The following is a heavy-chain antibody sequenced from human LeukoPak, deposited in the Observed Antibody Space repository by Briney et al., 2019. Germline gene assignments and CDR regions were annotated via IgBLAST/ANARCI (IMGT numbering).Heavy chain of an antibody. CDR1: GFTFSSYA. D-gene: IGHD6-6*01. Sequence: GVSLRLPCAASGFTFSSYAMSWVRQAPGKALEWVSDISGSGCSTYYADSVKGRFTISRDNYKNTLYLQMNSLRADDSAVYYCARGYSSSSWILFDYWGQGTLVTVSS. J-gene: IGHJ4*02. CDR3: ARGYSSSSWILFDY. V-gene: IGHV3-23*01. CDR2: ISGSGCST.